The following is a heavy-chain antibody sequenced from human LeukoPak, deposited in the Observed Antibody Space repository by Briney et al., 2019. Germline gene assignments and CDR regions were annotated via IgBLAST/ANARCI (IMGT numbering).Heavy chain of an antibody. CDR1: GYTFTSYD. J-gene: IGHJ4*02. CDR2: MNPNSGNT. Sequence: ASVKVSCKASGYTFTSYDITWVRQATGQGLEWMGWMNPNSGNTGYAQKFQGRVTMTRNTSISTAYMELSSLRSEDTAVYYCARGPESWIQLWSNYFDYWGQGTLVTVSS. V-gene: IGHV1-8*01. D-gene: IGHD5-18*01. CDR3: ARGPESWIQLWSNYFDY.